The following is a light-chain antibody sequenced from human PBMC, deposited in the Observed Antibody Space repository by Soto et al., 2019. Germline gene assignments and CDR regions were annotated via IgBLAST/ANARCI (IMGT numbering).Light chain of an antibody. CDR3: QQSCRSPGT. J-gene: IGKJ1*01. CDR2: GAS. V-gene: IGKV3-20*01. Sequence: EAVWTSKQRNLVVSPGSGATLSCRASQRVSTSYLAWYQQKPGQAPRLLIYGASSRATGIPDRFSGSGSGTDFTLTISSLEPEDFAVYYCQQSCRSPGTFGQGTKVDIK. CDR1: QRVSTSY.